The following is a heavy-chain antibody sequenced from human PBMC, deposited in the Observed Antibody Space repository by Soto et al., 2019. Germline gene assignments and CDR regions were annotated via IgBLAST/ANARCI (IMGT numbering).Heavy chain of an antibody. J-gene: IGHJ4*02. Sequence: QVQLVQSGAEVKKPGSSVKVSCKASGGTFSSYAISWVRQAPRQGLEWMGGIIPIFGTANYAQKFQGRVTITADKSTSTAYMERSSLRSEDTAVYYWARGGGAGGLGRKASFDYWGQGTLVTVSS. V-gene: IGHV1-69*06. CDR3: ARGGGAGGLGRKASFDY. CDR1: GGTFSSYA. D-gene: IGHD7-27*01. CDR2: IIPIFGTA.